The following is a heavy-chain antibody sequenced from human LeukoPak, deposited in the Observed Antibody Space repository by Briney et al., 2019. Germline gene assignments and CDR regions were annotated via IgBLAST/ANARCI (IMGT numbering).Heavy chain of an antibody. CDR2: IKQDGSEK. CDR3: ARDSAGNDY. Sequence: GGFLRLSCAASGFTFSTYWMSWVRQAPGKGLEWVANIKQDGSEKYYVDSVKGRFTISRDNAKNSLYLQMNSLRAEDTAMYYCARDSAGNDYWGQGTLVTVSS. D-gene: IGHD6-13*01. V-gene: IGHV3-7*01. CDR1: GFTFSTYW. J-gene: IGHJ4*02.